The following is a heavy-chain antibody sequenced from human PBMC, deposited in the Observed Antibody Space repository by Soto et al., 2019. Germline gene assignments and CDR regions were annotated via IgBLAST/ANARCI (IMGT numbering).Heavy chain of an antibody. CDR3: MTGYGY. D-gene: IGHD5-12*01. V-gene: IGHV3-7*02. Sequence: EVQVVESGGGLVQPGGSLRLSCVASGLTFSSEWMNWVRQAPGKGLEWVANISPEGSEKRSVDSMKGRSAISRDNAKNSVSLLMNSLRVDDTAVCYCMTGYGYWGLGTLVTVSS. CDR1: GLTFSSEW. CDR2: ISPEGSEK. J-gene: IGHJ4*01.